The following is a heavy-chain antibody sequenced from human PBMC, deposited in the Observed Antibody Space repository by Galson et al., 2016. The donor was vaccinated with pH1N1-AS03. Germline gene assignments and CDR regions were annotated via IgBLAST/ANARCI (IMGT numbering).Heavy chain of an antibody. CDR3: ARDPRGPCSSASCPTTYDFGMDV. Sequence: SVKVSCKASGYIFTGFYVHWVRQAPGQGLEWMGWINPNNGVTNYAQKFQAWGTMTGDTSISTAYMELYGLKSDNTAGYYCARDPRGPCSSASCPTTYDFGMDVWGQGTTVIVSS. D-gene: IGHD1-26*01. J-gene: IGHJ6*02. V-gene: IGHV1-2*04. CDR1: GYIFTGFY. CDR2: INPNNGVT.